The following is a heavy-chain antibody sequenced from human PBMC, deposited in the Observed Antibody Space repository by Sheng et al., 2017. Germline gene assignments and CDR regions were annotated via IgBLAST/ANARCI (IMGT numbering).Heavy chain of an antibody. CDR3: ARDRGLTSGWYFDFDY. CDR1: GYSISSAYY. CDR2: IYHSGST. V-gene: IGHV4-38-2*02. J-gene: IGHJ4*02. D-gene: IGHD6-19*01. Sequence: QVQLQESGPGLVKPSETLSLTCAVSGYSISSAYYWGWIRQPPGKGLEWIGSIYHSGSTYYNPSLKSRVTISVDTSKNQFSLKLSSVTAADTAVYYCARDRGLTSGWYFDFDYWGQGTLVTVSS.